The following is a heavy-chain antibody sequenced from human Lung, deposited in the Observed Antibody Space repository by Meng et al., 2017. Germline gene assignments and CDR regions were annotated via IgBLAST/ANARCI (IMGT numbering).Heavy chain of an antibody. V-gene: IGHV4-61*01. J-gene: IGHJ4*02. CDR2: IYYSGST. D-gene: IGHD2-2*01. Sequence: QVQLQESGPGLVRPSETLSLTCSVSGGSVSSGRYYWSWIRQPPGKGLEWIGYIYYSGSTNYNPSLKSRATISVDTSKNQFSLKLSSATAADTAVYHCARRYCYTTSCYVFYFDYWGQGTLVTVSS. CDR3: ARRYCYTTSCYVFYFDY. CDR1: GGSVSSGRYY.